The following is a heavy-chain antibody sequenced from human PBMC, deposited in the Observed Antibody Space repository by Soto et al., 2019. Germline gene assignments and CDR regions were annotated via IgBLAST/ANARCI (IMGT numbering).Heavy chain of an antibody. CDR1: GFTFSDYY. Sequence: ESGGGLVKPGGSLRLSCAASGFTFSDYYMSWIRQAPGKGLEWVSYISSSGSTIYYADSVKGRFTISRDNAKNSLYLQMNSLRAEDTAVYYCARYCSSTSCYGSAYYYGMDVWGQGTTVTVSS. CDR2: ISSSGSTI. D-gene: IGHD2-2*01. V-gene: IGHV3-11*01. CDR3: ARYCSSTSCYGSAYYYGMDV. J-gene: IGHJ6*02.